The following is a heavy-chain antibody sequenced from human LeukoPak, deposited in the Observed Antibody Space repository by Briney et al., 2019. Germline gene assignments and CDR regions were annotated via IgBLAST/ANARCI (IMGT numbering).Heavy chain of an antibody. CDR2: IYYSGST. Sequence: PSETLSLTCTVSGGSISSYYWSWLRQPPGKGLEWIGYIYYSGSTNYNPSLKSRVTISVDTSKNQFSLKLSSVTAADTAVYYCARSPITMVRGVPHASNWFDPWGQGTLVTVSS. V-gene: IGHV4-59*01. CDR3: ARSPITMVRGVPHASNWFDP. D-gene: IGHD3-10*01. CDR1: GGSISSYY. J-gene: IGHJ5*02.